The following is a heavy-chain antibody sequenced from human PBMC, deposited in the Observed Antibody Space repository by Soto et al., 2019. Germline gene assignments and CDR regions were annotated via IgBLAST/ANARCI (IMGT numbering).Heavy chain of an antibody. V-gene: IGHV1-69*08. J-gene: IGHJ4*02. CDR3: ARDTGVAARLFDY. CDR1: GGTFSSYT. Sequence: QVQLVQSGAEVKKPGSSVKVSCKASGGTFSSYTISWVRQDPGQGLEWMGRIIPILGIANYAQKFQGRVTITADKSTSTAYMELSSLSSEDTAVYYCARDTGVAARLFDYRGQGTLVTDSS. D-gene: IGHD6-6*01. CDR2: IIPILGIA.